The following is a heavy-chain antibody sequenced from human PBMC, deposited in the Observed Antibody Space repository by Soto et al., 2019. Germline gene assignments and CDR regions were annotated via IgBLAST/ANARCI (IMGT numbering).Heavy chain of an antibody. D-gene: IGHD1-26*01. CDR3: AREIVGATTFWFDP. CDR1: GFTFSSYA. CDR2: ISYDGSNK. Sequence: QVQLVESGGGVVQPGRSLRLSCAASGFTFSSYAMHWARQAPGKGLEWVAVISYDGSNKYYADSVKGRFTISRDNSKNTLYLQMNSLRAEDTAVYYCAREIVGATTFWFDPWGQGTLVTVSS. J-gene: IGHJ5*02. V-gene: IGHV3-30-3*01.